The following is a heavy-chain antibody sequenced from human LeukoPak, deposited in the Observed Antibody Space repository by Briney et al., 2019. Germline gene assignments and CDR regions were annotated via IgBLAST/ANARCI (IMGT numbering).Heavy chain of an antibody. V-gene: IGHV4-34*01. J-gene: IGHJ4*01. CDR3: ARASSSWYVDPGNYYFDY. Sequence: SEPLSLTCAVYGGSYSVYYWIWIRQPTGKGLEWIGEINHSGSTSYNHYLNSRITISVDTSKNQFYLKLRSVTAADTAVYYCARASSSWYVDPGNYYFDYKGHGTMVTV. CDR2: INHSGST. D-gene: IGHD6-13*01. CDR1: GGSYSVYY.